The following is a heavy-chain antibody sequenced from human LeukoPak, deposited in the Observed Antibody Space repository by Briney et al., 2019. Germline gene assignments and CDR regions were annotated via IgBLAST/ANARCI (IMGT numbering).Heavy chain of an antibody. J-gene: IGHJ4*02. CDR3: ARPRYCSSGNCYSDY. CDR2: INQDGSDK. V-gene: IGHV3-7*01. D-gene: IGHD2-15*01. CDR1: GFTFSTYW. Sequence: GGSLRLSCAASGFTFSTYWMSWVRQAPGKGLEWVANINQDGSDKCYVDSVKGRFTISRDNAKNSLYLQMNSLRAEDTAVYYCARPRYCSSGNCYSDYWGQGALVTVSS.